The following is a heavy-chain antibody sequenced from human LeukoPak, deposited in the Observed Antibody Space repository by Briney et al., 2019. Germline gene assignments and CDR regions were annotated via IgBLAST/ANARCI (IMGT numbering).Heavy chain of an antibody. V-gene: IGHV4-59*01. CDR3: ARDCGGDCYLGPFVY. CDR1: GGSINSYY. D-gene: IGHD2-21*02. Sequence: SETLSLTCTVSGGSINSYYCSWIWQPPGKGLEWIGFIYYNGSTNYNPSLKSRVTISVDTSKNQFSLKLSSVTAADTAVYYCARDCGGDCYLGPFVYWGQGTLVTVSS. CDR2: IYYNGST. J-gene: IGHJ4*02.